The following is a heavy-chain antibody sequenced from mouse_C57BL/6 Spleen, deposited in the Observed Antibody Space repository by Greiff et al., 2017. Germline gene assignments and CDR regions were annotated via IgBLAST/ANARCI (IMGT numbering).Heavy chain of an antibody. CDR2: IDPETGGT. V-gene: IGHV1-15*01. Sequence: VQRVESGAELVRPGASVTLSCKASGYTFTDYEMHWVKQTPVHGLEWIGAIDPETGGTAYNQKFKGKAILTADKSSSTAYMELRSLTSEDSAVYYCTRGVYYDYDAGTWFAYWGQGTLVTVSA. J-gene: IGHJ3*01. CDR1: GYTFTDYE. D-gene: IGHD2-4*01. CDR3: TRGVYYDYDAGTWFAY.